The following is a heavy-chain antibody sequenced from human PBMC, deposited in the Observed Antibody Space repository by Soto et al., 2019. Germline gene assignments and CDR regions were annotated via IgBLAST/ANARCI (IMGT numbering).Heavy chain of an antibody. D-gene: IGHD6-13*01. Sequence: GSSVKVSCTASGDIFTGCYIHWVRQAPGPGLEWMGWINPNSGDTKYAQKFQGRVIMTRDTSISTASVELSSLTSHDTAVYYGARASEGSSWY. J-gene: IGHJ2*01. CDR1: GDIFTGCY. CDR3: ARASEGSSWY. V-gene: IGHV1-2*02. CDR2: INPNSGDT.